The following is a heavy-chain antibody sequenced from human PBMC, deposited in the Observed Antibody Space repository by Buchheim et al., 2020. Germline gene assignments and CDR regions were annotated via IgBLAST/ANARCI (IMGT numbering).Heavy chain of an antibody. D-gene: IGHD4-17*01. CDR1: GFTFSSYE. V-gene: IGHV3-48*03. CDR2: ISSSGSTI. Sequence: EVQLVESGGGLVQPGGSLRLSCAASGFTFSSYEMNWVRQAPGKGLEWVSYISSSGSTIYYADSVKGRFTISSDNAKNSLYLQMNSLRAEDTAVYYCARDRRHDYGDYLYYYYGMDVWGQGTT. CDR3: ARDRRHDYGDYLYYYYGMDV. J-gene: IGHJ6*02.